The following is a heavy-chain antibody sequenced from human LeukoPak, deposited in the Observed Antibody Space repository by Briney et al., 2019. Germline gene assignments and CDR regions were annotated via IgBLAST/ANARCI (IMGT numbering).Heavy chain of an antibody. CDR1: GFTFSSRS. V-gene: IGHV3-48*02. Sequence: GGSLRLSCAASGFTFSSRSMNWVRQAPGKGLEWISYISGDSSAIYYADSVKGRFTISRDNAKNSLFLQMDSLRDEDTAVYYCARDHRWSSDYWGQGTLVTVSS. D-gene: IGHD4-23*01. J-gene: IGHJ4*02. CDR3: ARDHRWSSDY. CDR2: ISGDSSAI.